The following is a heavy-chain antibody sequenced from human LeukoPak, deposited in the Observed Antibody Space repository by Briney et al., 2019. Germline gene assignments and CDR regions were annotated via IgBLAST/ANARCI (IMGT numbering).Heavy chain of an antibody. CDR2: IYCSGST. Sequence: NASETLSLTCTVSGGSISSDSYYWAWIRQPPGKGLEWIASIYCSGSTYYNPSLKSRVTISVDPSRNQFSLKLNSVTAADTAVYYCATTRPNYYFDSWGQGPLVTVSS. CDR1: GGSISSDSYY. J-gene: IGHJ4*02. CDR3: ATTRPNYYFDS. V-gene: IGHV4-39*01. D-gene: IGHD4/OR15-4a*01.